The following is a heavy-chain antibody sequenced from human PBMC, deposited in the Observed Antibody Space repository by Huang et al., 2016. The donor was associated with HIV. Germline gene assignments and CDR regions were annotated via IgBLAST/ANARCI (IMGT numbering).Heavy chain of an antibody. V-gene: IGHV4-39*01. CDR2: MYYIGSR. Sequence: QLQESGPGLVRPSDTLSLTCSVSGGSISSRSHHWGWFRQPPGRGLEGIGTMYYIGSRYYNPSLESRLTMSIDTSKNQFSLKLNSVTTADTAVYFCARLGVSGFYYMDVWGKGTAVLVSS. D-gene: IGHD1-26*01. J-gene: IGHJ6*03. CDR1: GGSISSRSHH. CDR3: ARLGVSGFYYMDV.